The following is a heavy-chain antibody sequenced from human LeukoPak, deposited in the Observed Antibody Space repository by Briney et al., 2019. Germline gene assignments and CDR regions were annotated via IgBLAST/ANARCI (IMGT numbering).Heavy chain of an antibody. CDR1: GFMFSSYA. D-gene: IGHD3-10*01. V-gene: IGHV3-23*01. CDR2: ISGSGDST. J-gene: IGHJ4*02. Sequence: GGSLRLSCAASGFMFSSYAMSWVRQAPGKGLEWVSAISGSGDSTYYADSVKGRFTISRDNSENTLYLQMNSLRVEDTVIYYCAKVEGATWYGESEYYFDYWGQGTLVTVSS. CDR3: AKVEGATWYGESEYYFDY.